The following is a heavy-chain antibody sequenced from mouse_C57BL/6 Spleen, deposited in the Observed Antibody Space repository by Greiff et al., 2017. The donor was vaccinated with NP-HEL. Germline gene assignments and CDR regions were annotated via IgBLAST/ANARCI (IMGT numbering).Heavy chain of an antibody. D-gene: IGHD1-1*01. CDR3: ARGGITTVVATPAMDY. J-gene: IGHJ4*01. CDR2: ISDGGSYT. V-gene: IGHV5-4*01. CDR1: GFTFSSYA. Sequence: EVHLVESGGGLVKPGGSLKLSCAASGFTFSSYAMSWVRQTPEKRLEWVATISDGGSYTYYTDNVKGRFTISRDNAKNNLYLQMSHLKSEDTAMYYCARGGITTVVATPAMDYWGQGTSVTVSS.